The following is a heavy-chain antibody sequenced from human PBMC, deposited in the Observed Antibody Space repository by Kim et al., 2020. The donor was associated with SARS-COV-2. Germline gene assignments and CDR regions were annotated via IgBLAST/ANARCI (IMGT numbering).Heavy chain of an antibody. CDR2: ISHSGST. J-gene: IGHJ4*02. CDR3: ARGYIGPCV. Sequence: SETLSLTCAVSGDSISNTNWWNWVRQPPGKGLEWIGEISHSGSTNYNPSLKSRVTISADKSMNQFSLKLNSVTAADTAVYYCARGYIGPCVRGQGTLVTVSS. V-gene: IGHV4-4*02. D-gene: IGHD1-20*01. CDR1: GDSISNTNW.